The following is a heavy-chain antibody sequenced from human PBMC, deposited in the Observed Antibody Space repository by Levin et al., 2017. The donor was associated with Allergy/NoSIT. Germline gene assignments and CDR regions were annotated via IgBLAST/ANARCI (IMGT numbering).Heavy chain of an antibody. V-gene: IGHV1-8*01. CDR1: GYTFTSYD. J-gene: IGHJ6*02. Sequence: ASVKVSCKASGYTFTSYDINWVRQATGQGLEWMGWMNPNSGNTGYAQKFQGRVTMTRNTSISTAYMELSSLRSEDTAVYYCARGDLRSSEAYYYGMDVWGQGTTVTVSS. D-gene: IGHD3-10*02. CDR2: MNPNSGNT. CDR3: ARGDLRSSEAYYYGMDV.